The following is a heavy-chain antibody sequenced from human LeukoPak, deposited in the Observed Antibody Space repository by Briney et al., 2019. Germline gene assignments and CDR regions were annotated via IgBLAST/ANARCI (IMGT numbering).Heavy chain of an antibody. CDR2: IKQDGSEK. V-gene: IGHV3-7*01. D-gene: IGHD3-10*01. J-gene: IGHJ3*02. Sequence: PGGSLRLSCAASGFTFSSYWMSWVRQAPGKGLEWVANIKQDGSEKYYVDSVKGRFTISRDNAKNSLYLQMNSLRAEDTAVYYCARDGSSGSYYVSNDAFDIWGQGTMVTVSS. CDR1: GFTFSSYW. CDR3: ARDGSSGSYYVSNDAFDI.